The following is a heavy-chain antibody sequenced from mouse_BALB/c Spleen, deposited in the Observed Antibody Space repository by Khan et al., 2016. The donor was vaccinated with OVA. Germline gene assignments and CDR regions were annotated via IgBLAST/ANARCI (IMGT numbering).Heavy chain of an antibody. D-gene: IGHD1-1*02. CDR1: GFNIRHYY. J-gene: IGHJ4*01. Sequence: VQLQQSGADLVRSGASVKLSCIASGFNIRHYYLHWVKQRPEQGLEWIGWIDPDNGDTEYDPKFQGKATMTADTSSNTAYLQLSSLTSEDTAVYYCTTGWCYAMDYWGQGTSVTVSS. V-gene: IGHV14-4*02. CDR2: IDPDNGDT. CDR3: TTGWCYAMDY.